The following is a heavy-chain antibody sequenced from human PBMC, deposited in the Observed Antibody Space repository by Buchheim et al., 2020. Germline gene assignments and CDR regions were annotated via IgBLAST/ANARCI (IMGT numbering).Heavy chain of an antibody. Sequence: QVQLVESGGGVVQPGRSLRLSCAASGFTFSSYAMHWVRQAPGKGLEWVAVISYDGSNKYYADSVKGRFTISRDNSKNTLYLQMNSLRAEDTAVYYCGSGPAAVHAYYYYGMDVWGQGTT. J-gene: IGHJ6*02. V-gene: IGHV3-30*04. CDR3: GSGPAAVHAYYYYGMDV. CDR2: ISYDGSNK. D-gene: IGHD2-2*02. CDR1: GFTFSSYA.